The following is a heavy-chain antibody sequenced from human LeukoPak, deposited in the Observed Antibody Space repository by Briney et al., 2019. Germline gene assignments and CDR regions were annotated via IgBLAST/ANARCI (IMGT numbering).Heavy chain of an antibody. Sequence: SETLSLTCTVSGGSISSSSYYWGWIRQPPGKGLEWIGSIYYGGGTYYNPSLKSRVTISVDTSKNQFSLKLSSVTAADTAVYYCARHTQRLIHGVYWGQGTLVTVSS. CDR1: GGSISSSSYY. D-gene: IGHD6-25*01. CDR3: ARHTQRLIHGVY. V-gene: IGHV4-39*01. CDR2: IYYGGGT. J-gene: IGHJ4*02.